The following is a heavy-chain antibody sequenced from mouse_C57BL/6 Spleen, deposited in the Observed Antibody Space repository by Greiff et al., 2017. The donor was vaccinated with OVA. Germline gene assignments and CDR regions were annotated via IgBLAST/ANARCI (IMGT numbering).Heavy chain of an antibody. CDR3: ARRITTVVAKTDWYFDV. CDR2: INPNNGGT. V-gene: IGHV1-18*01. Sequence: VQLQQSGPELVKPGASVKIPCKASGYTFTDYNMDWVKQSHGKSLEWIGDINPNNGGTIYNQKFKGKATLTVDKSSSTAYMELRSLTSEDTAVYYCARRITTVVAKTDWYFDVWGTGTTVTVSS. CDR1: GYTFTDYN. D-gene: IGHD1-1*01. J-gene: IGHJ1*03.